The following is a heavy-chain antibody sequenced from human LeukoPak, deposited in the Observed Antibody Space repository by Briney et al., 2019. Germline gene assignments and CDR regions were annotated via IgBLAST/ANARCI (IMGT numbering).Heavy chain of an antibody. CDR2: ISSSSSTI. V-gene: IGHV3-48*04. D-gene: IGHD4-17*01. CDR1: GFTFSSYS. CDR3: ARWDYGDYVGY. J-gene: IGHJ4*02. Sequence: PGGSLRLSCAASGFTFSSYSMNWVRQAPGKGLEWVSYISSSSSTIYYADSVKGRFTISRDNAKNSLYLQMNSLRAEDTAVYYCARWDYGDYVGYWGQGTLVTVSS.